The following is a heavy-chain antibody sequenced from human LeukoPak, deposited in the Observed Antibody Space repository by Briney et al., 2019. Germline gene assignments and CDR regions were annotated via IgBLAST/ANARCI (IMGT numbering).Heavy chain of an antibody. CDR2: INTNSGGT. Sequence: ASVKLSCKASGYTFTGYYMHWVRQAPGRGLEWMGWINTNSGGTNYAQKFQGRVTMTRDTSISTAYMELSRLRSDDTAVYYCARVTYCTNGVCYRGDYWGQGTLVTVSS. D-gene: IGHD2-8*01. CDR3: ARVTYCTNGVCYRGDY. J-gene: IGHJ4*02. CDR1: GYTFTGYY. V-gene: IGHV1-2*02.